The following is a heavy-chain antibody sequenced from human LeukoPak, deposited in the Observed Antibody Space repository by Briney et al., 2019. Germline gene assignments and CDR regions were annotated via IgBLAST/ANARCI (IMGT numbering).Heavy chain of an antibody. D-gene: IGHD3-22*01. V-gene: IGHV1-18*01. CDR3: ARVEYYDSSAYYYYYYYMDV. Sequence: ASVKVSCKASGYTFTSYGISWVRQAPGPGLEWMGWISSYSGNTNYAQKLQGRVTITTDTSTSTAYMELRSLRSDDTAVYYCARVEYYDSSAYYYYYYYMDVWGKGTTVTVSS. CDR2: ISSYSGNT. J-gene: IGHJ6*03. CDR1: GYTFTSYG.